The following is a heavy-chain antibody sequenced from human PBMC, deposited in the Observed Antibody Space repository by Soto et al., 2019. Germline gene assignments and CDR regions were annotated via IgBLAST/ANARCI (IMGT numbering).Heavy chain of an antibody. CDR2: LSYDGSNK. J-gene: IGHJ6*02. CDR3: ARGQLVTAGYYYGLDI. Sequence: QVQLVESGGGVVQPGRSLRLSCAASGFPFRDYAFHWVRQPPGKGLEWVAVLSYDGSNKYYGDSVKGRFTISRDNAKNMLYLQLSTLRAEDTAVYYCARGQLVTAGYYYGLDIWGQGTTVTVSS. V-gene: IGHV3-33*01. CDR1: GFPFRDYA. D-gene: IGHD5-18*01.